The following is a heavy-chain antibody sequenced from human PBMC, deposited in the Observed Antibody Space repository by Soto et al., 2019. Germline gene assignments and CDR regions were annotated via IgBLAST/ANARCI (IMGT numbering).Heavy chain of an antibody. CDR2: IYYSGST. D-gene: IGHD3-22*01. CDR3: ARRLYYDSSGFEGGGMDV. J-gene: IGHJ6*02. V-gene: IGHV4-39*01. Sequence: SETLSLTCTVSGGSISSSSYYWGWIRQPPGKGLEWIGSIYYSGSTYYKPSLKSRVNKSVDTSKNQFSMKLSSVNAAETAVYYCARRLYYDSSGFEGGGMDVWGQGTTVTVSS. CDR1: GGSISSSSYY.